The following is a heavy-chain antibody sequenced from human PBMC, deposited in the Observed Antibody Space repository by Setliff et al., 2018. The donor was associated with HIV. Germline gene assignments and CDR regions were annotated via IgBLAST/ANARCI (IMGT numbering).Heavy chain of an antibody. CDR2: INNDGRKT. CDR1: GFTFNTYW. J-gene: IGHJ5*02. Sequence: GGSLRLSCAASGFTFNTYWMHWVRQAPGKGLVWVSHINNDGRKTTYADSVKGRFTVSRDNAKNTLYLQMNSLRAEDTAVYYCARVASGYDYGWLDPWGQGTLVTVSS. V-gene: IGHV3-74*03. CDR3: ARVASGYDYGWLDP. D-gene: IGHD5-12*01.